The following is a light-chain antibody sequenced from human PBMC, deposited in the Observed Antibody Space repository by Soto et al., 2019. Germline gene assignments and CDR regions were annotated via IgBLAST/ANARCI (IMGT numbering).Light chain of an antibody. CDR2: EAS. CDR3: QHYNSYSEA. J-gene: IGKJ1*01. V-gene: IGKV1-5*03. Sequence: DIQMTQSPSTLSGSVGDRVTITCRASQTVSSWLAWYQQKPGKAPKLLIYEASTLKSGVPSRFSGSGSGTEFTLTISSLQPDDFATYYCQHYNSYSEALGQGTKVDIK. CDR1: QTVSSW.